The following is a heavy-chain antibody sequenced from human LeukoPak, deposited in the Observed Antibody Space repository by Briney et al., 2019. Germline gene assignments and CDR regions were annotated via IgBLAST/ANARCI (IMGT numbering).Heavy chain of an antibody. J-gene: IGHJ4*02. D-gene: IGHD6-13*01. Sequence: EASVKVSCKASGYTVTSYYMHWVRQAPGQGLEWMAILNPSGGSSNYAQKFQGRATLTRATSTGTVYMELSSLRSEDTAVYYCARLGAAGSFDYWGQGTLVTVSS. CDR3: ARLGAAGSFDY. CDR2: LNPSGGSS. V-gene: IGHV1-46*01. CDR1: GYTVTSYY.